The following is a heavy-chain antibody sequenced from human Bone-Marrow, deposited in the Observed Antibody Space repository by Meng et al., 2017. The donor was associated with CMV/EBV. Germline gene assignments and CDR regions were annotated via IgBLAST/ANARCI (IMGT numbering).Heavy chain of an antibody. J-gene: IGHJ6*02. CDR1: GGTFSSYA. D-gene: IGHD5-18*01. CDR2: SIPIFGTA. V-gene: IGHV1-69*05. Sequence: SVKVSCKASGGTFSSYAISWVRQGPGQGLEWMGGSIPIFGTANYAQKFQGRVTITTDESTSTAYMELSSLRSEDTAVYYCARDQESYSYGLTDYGMDVWGQGTTVTFSS. CDR3: ARDQESYSYGLTDYGMDV.